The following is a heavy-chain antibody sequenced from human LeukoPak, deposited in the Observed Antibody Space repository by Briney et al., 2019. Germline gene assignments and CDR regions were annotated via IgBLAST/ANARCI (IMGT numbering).Heavy chain of an antibody. J-gene: IGHJ5*02. CDR1: GYTFTGYY. Sequence: ASVKVSCKASGYTFTGYYMHWVRQAPGQGLEWMGWINPNSGGTNYAQKFQGRVTMTRDTSISTAYMELSRLRSDDTAVYYCAREPITMVRGLNRWFDPWGQGTLVTVSS. V-gene: IGHV1-2*02. D-gene: IGHD3-10*01. CDR3: AREPITMVRGLNRWFDP. CDR2: INPNSGGT.